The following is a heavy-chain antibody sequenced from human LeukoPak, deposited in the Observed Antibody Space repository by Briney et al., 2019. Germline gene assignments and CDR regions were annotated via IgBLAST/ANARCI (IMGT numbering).Heavy chain of an antibody. V-gene: IGHV4-59*08. J-gene: IGHJ5*02. CDR2: IYYSGST. CDR1: GGSISSYY. CDR3: ARTARSRDWFDP. D-gene: IGHD2-21*02. Sequence: PSETLSLTCTVSGGSISSYYWSWIRQPPGKELEWIGYIYYSGSTNYNPSLKSRVTLSVDTSKNQFSMKLISVTAADTAVYYCARTARSRDWFDPWGQGSLVTVSS.